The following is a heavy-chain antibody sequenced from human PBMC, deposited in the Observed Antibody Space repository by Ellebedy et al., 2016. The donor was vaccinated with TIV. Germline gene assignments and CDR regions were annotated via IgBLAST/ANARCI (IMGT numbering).Heavy chain of an antibody. J-gene: IGHJ4*02. CDR1: GFTLSSYP. CDR3: AKDDFGEFDY. D-gene: IGHD4-17*01. V-gene: IGHV3-23*01. CDR2: IRGGGGRT. Sequence: GESLKISCAASGFTLSSYPMSWVRQTPGKGLEWVSDIRGGGGRTNSADSVKGRFTISRDNSKNTLYLQMHSLRAADTAIYYCAKDDFGEFDYWGQGTLVTVSS.